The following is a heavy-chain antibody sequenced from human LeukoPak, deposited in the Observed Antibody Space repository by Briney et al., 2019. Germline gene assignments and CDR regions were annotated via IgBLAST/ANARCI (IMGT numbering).Heavy chain of an antibody. D-gene: IGHD6-13*01. Sequence: GGSLRLSCAASGFTFSDYYMSWIRQAPGKGLEWVSYISSSGSIIYYADSVKGRFTISRDNAKNSLYLQMNSLRAEDTAVYYCARDLHPLSSSWVNWFDPWGQGTLVTVSS. J-gene: IGHJ5*02. CDR3: ARDLHPLSSSWVNWFDP. CDR1: GFTFSDYY. CDR2: ISSSGSII. V-gene: IGHV3-11*01.